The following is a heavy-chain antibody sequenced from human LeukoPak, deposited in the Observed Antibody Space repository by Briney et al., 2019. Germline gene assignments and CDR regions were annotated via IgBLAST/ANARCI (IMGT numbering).Heavy chain of an antibody. D-gene: IGHD3-10*01. V-gene: IGHV3-23*01. CDR3: AKVGSDYYYYYGMDV. J-gene: IGHJ6*02. CDR2: ISGSGGST. Sequence: PGGSLRLSCAASGFTFSSYAMSWVRQAPGKGLEWVSAISGSGGSTYYADSVKGRFTISRDNSKSTLYLQMNSLRAEDTAVYYCAKVGSDYYYYYGMDVWGQGTTVTVSS. CDR1: GFTFSSYA.